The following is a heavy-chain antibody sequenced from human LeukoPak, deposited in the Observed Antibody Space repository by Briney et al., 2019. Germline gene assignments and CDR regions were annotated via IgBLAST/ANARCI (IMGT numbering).Heavy chain of an antibody. J-gene: IGHJ4*02. Sequence: SETLSLTCGVSGASVSSGAYYWSWIRQPPGKGLEWIGYISDSGSTNYNLSLRSRVIMSVDTSKNQFSLRLSSVTAADTAVYYCATRPGGADRFYPYFDYWGQGTLVTVSP. V-gene: IGHV4-61*08. CDR3: ATRPGGADRFYPYFDY. CDR2: ISDSGST. D-gene: IGHD1-26*01. CDR1: GASVSSGAYY.